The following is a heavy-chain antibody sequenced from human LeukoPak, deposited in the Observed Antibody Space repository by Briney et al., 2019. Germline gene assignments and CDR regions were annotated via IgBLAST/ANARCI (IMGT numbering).Heavy chain of an antibody. CDR2: ISYDGSNK. Sequence: HPGGSLRLSCAASGFTFSTYAMNWVRQAPGKGLEWVAVISYDGSNKYYADSVKGRFTISRDNSKNTLYLQMNSLRAEDTAVYYCARDRNYGDAVGIWGQGTMVTVSS. CDR3: ARDRNYGDAVGI. J-gene: IGHJ3*02. D-gene: IGHD4-17*01. CDR1: GFTFSTYA. V-gene: IGHV3-30-3*01.